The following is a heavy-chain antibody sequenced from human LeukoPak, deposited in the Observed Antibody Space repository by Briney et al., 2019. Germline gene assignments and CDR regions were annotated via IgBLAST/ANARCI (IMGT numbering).Heavy chain of an antibody. CDR2: ISWNSGTI. CDR3: AKDLGGYCGSICYPFDY. CDR1: GFTFSNSA. J-gene: IGHJ4*02. D-gene: IGHD2-21*02. Sequence: GGSLRLSCAASGFTFSNSAMSWVRQTPGKGLEWVSGISWNSGTISYADSVKGRFTISRDNTKNSLYLQMNSLRPEDTAFYYCAKDLGGYCGSICYPFDYWGQGTLVTVSS. V-gene: IGHV3-9*01.